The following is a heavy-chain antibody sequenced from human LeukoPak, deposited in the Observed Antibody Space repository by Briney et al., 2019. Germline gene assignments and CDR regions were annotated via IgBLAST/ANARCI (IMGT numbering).Heavy chain of an antibody. CDR3: ARTTRFEDIAWFDP. D-gene: IGHD3-16*01. J-gene: IGHJ5*02. CDR1: GGSISSSSYY. Sequence: SETLSLTCTVSGGSISSSSYYWGWIRQPPGKGLEWIRSIYYSGSTYYNPSLKSRVTISVDMSKNQFSLKLSSVTAADTAVYYCARTTRFEDIAWFDPWGQGTLVTVSS. V-gene: IGHV4-39*01. CDR2: IYYSGST.